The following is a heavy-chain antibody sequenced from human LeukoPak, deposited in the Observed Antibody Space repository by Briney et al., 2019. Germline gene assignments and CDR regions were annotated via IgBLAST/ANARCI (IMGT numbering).Heavy chain of an antibody. J-gene: IGHJ4*02. CDR1: GGSFSGYY. D-gene: IGHD3-10*01. V-gene: IGHV4-34*01. Sequence: PSETLSLTCAVYGGSFSGYYWSWIRQPPGKGLEWIGEINHSGSTNYNPSLKSRVTISVDTSKNQFSLKLSSVTAADTAVYYCARVERITYYYGSGSPALFHWGQGTLVTVSS. CDR2: INHSGST. CDR3: ARVERITYYYGSGSPALFH.